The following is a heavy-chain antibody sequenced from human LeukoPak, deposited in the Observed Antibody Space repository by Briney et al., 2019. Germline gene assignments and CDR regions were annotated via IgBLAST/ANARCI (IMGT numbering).Heavy chain of an antibody. D-gene: IGHD6-13*01. Sequence: PGGSLRLSCAASGFTFSSYSMNWVRQAPGKGLEWVSSISSSSSYIYYADSVKGRFTISRDNAKNSLYLQMNSLRAEDTAVYYCARDRKMYSSSWYGLDYWGQGTLVTVSS. CDR2: ISSSSSYI. J-gene: IGHJ4*02. CDR3: ARDRKMYSSSWYGLDY. V-gene: IGHV3-21*01. CDR1: GFTFSSYS.